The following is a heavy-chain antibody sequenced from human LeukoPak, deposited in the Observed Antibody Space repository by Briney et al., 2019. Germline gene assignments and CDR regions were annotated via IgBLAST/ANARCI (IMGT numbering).Heavy chain of an antibody. CDR2: ICGRVGST. V-gene: IGHV3-23*01. D-gene: IGHD6-19*01. J-gene: IGHJ4*02. CDR1: GFTFSSYA. Sequence: GGSLRLSCAASGFTFSSYAMSWVRQAPGEGLEWVSAICGRVGSTYYADSVKGRFTISRDNSKNTLYLQMNSLRAEDTAVYYCAKDSYSSGWYAEDYWGQGTLVTVSS. CDR3: AKDSYSSGWYAEDY.